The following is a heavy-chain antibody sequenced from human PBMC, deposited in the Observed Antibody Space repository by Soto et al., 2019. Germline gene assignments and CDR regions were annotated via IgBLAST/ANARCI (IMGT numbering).Heavy chain of an antibody. Sequence: PGGSLRLFCSVSGFTFSRYAMHWVRQAPGKGLEYVSGISSNGEKTYYADPVKGRFTISRDNSKNTLYLQMGSLRGEDTALYHCVKSATIAAAATDYFDYWGQGTLVTVSS. CDR1: GFTFSRYA. D-gene: IGHD6-25*01. CDR3: VKSATIAAAATDYFDY. CDR2: ISSNGEKT. V-gene: IGHV3-64D*06. J-gene: IGHJ4*02.